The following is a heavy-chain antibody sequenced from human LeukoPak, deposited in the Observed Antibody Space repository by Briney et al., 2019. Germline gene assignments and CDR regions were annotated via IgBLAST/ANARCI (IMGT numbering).Heavy chain of an antibody. V-gene: IGHV3-11*06. CDR2: ISSSSSYT. CDR1: GFTFSDYY. J-gene: IGHJ4*02. CDR3: ARGAVVGNWYYFDY. D-gene: IGHD2-2*01. Sequence: GGSLRLSCAASGFTFSDYYMSWIRQAPGKGLEWVSYISSSSSYTNYADSVKGRFTISRDNAKNSLYLQMNSLRAEDTAVYYCARGAVVGNWYYFDYWGQGTLVTVSS.